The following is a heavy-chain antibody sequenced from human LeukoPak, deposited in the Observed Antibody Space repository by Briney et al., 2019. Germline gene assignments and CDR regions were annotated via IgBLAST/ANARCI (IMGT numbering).Heavy chain of an antibody. V-gene: IGHV3-7*05. CDR3: ARVFYGSGSGGLDY. J-gene: IGHJ4*02. CDR1: GFTFSSYS. CDR2: INQNGSTK. Sequence: GGSLRLSCAASGFTFSSYSMTWVRQAPGKGLEWVANINQNGSTKYYADSVKGRFTISRDNTKNSLFLQMNSLRDDDTALYYCARVFYGSGSGGLDYWGQGTLVTVSS. D-gene: IGHD3-10*01.